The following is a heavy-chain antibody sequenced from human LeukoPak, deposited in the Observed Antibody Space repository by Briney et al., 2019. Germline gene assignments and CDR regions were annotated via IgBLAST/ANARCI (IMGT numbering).Heavy chain of an antibody. CDR1: GYTFTSYY. J-gene: IGHJ5*02. CDR3: ARDVGSGSYYLNWFDP. Sequence: GASVKVSCKASGYTFTSYYMHWVRQAPGQGLEWMGIINPSGGSTSYAQKFQGRVTMTRDMSTSTVYMELSSLRSEDTAVYYCARDVGSGSYYLNWFDPWGQGTLVTVSS. D-gene: IGHD3-10*01. CDR2: INPSGGST. V-gene: IGHV1-46*01.